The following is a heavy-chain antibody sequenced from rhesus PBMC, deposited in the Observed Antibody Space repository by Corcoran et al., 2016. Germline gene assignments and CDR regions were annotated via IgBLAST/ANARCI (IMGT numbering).Heavy chain of an antibody. CDR3: ASDDSCSFDY. Sequence: LQLQESGPGLVKHSETLSVTCAVSGGSSSSSEWRWIRQGPGKGLEWPGSSYGSGSSSIYNPSPKRRVTLALYTSKNQLSLTLCSLTAADTAVYYCASDDSCSFDYWCQGVLFTVSS. D-gene: IGHD5-36*02. CDR2: SYGSGSSS. CDR1: GGSSSSSE. J-gene: IGHJ4*01. V-gene: IGHV4-169*02.